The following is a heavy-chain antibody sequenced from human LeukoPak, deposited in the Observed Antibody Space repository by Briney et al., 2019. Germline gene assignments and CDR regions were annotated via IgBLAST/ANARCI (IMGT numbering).Heavy chain of an antibody. J-gene: IGHJ4*02. CDR3: ARLPYDSSARGDY. D-gene: IGHD3-22*01. Sequence: GASVKVSCKASGYTFTSYYIHWVRQAPGQGLEWMGIINPSGGSTSYAQKLQGRVTMTRDTSTRTVYMELSSLRSGDTAVYYCARLPYDSSARGDYWGQGTLVTVSS. V-gene: IGHV1-46*01. CDR2: INPSGGST. CDR1: GYTFTSYY.